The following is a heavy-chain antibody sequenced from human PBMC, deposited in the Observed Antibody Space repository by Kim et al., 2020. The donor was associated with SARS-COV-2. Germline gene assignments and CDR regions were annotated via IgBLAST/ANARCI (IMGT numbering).Heavy chain of an antibody. Sequence: SRVTISVDTSKNQFSLKLSSVTAADTAVYYCARQNALWFGELLPNRGFDYWGQGTLVTVSS. J-gene: IGHJ4*02. CDR3: ARQNALWFGELLPNRGFDY. V-gene: IGHV4-39*01. D-gene: IGHD3-10*01.